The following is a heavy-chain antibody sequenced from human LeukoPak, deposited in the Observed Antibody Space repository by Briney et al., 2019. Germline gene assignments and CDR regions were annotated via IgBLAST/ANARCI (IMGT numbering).Heavy chain of an antibody. D-gene: IGHD3-22*01. CDR1: GFTFSSYG. CDR2: ISYDGSNK. CDR3: AKDYYDSSGYYYFDY. V-gene: IGHV3-30*18. Sequence: GGSLRLSCAASGFTFSSYGMHWVRQAPGKGLEWVAVISYDGSNKYYADSVKGRFTISRDNSKDTLYLQMNSLRAEDTAVYYCAKDYYDSSGYYYFDYWGQGTLVTVSS. J-gene: IGHJ4*02.